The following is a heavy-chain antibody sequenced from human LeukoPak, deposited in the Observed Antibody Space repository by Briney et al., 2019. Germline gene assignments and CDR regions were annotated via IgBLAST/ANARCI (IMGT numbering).Heavy chain of an antibody. D-gene: IGHD6-6*01. CDR3: ARDRVSSSSGDFDY. J-gene: IGHJ4*02. Sequence: GGSLSLFCAASGFTFSSYSMNWVRQAPGKGLEWVSSISSSSSYIYYADSVKGRFTISRDNAKNSLYLQMNSLRAEDTAVYYCARDRVSSSSGDFDYWGQGTLVTVSS. V-gene: IGHV3-21*01. CDR1: GFTFSSYS. CDR2: ISSSSSYI.